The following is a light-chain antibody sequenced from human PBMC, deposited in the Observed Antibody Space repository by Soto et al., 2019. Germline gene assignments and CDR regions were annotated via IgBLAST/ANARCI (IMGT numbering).Light chain of an antibody. CDR1: QGIRHD. CDR2: TVS. Sequence: DIQMTQSPSSLSASVGDRVTITCRASQGIRHDLGWYQQKPGKAPKRLIYTVSSLQSGVPPRFSGSGSGTEFTLTISSLQPEDFATYYCLQNNSYPVTFGQGTKVDNK. CDR3: LQNNSYPVT. V-gene: IGKV1-17*01. J-gene: IGKJ1*01.